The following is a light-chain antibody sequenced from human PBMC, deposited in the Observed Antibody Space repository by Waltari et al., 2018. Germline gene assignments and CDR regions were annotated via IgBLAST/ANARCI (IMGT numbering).Light chain of an antibody. J-gene: IGKJ1*01. Sequence: EIXLTQSPGTLSLSPGERATLSCRASQSVSDYYLAWYQQKPGQAPRLLIYSAYNRAAGVPDRFSGSGSGTDFTLTISRLEXGDFAVYYCQQYGSSFPWTFGXGTKVEI. CDR3: QQYGSSFPWT. CDR1: QSVSDYY. CDR2: SAY. V-gene: IGKV3-20*01.